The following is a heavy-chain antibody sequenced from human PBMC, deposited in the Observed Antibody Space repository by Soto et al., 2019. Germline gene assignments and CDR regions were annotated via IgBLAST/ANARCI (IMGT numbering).Heavy chain of an antibody. J-gene: IGHJ4*02. Sequence: EVQLLESGGGLVQPGGSLRLSCAASGFTFSTYAMNWVRQAPGKGLEWVSGISGSGDSTYYAVSVTGRFTVSRDNSKNTLYLTMNSLRAEDTAVFYCAKERSSGWSFDDWGQGTLVTVSS. CDR3: AKERSSGWSFDD. V-gene: IGHV3-23*01. CDR1: GFTFSTYA. CDR2: ISGSGDST. D-gene: IGHD6-19*01.